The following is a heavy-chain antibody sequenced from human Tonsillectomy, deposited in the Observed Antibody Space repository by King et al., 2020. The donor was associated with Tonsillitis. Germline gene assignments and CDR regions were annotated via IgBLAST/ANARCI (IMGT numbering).Heavy chain of an antibody. CDR2: IYPSDSDT. V-gene: IGHV5-51*01. Sequence: EVQLVQSGAEVKKSGESLKISCKGSEYTFTNYWIGWVRQMPGKGLEWMGVIYPSDSDTRYSPPFQGQVTISADKSITTAYLLWSSLKASDTAMYYCARLRRYCTGGSCHSYFDSWGQGTLVTVSS. J-gene: IGHJ4*02. CDR3: ARLRRYCTGGSCHSYFDS. D-gene: IGHD2-15*01. CDR1: EYTFTNYW.